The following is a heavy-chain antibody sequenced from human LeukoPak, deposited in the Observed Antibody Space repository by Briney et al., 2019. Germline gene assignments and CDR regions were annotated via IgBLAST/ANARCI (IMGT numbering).Heavy chain of an antibody. Sequence: SVKLSCKASGGTFSSYAISWVRQAPGQGLEWMGRIIPILGIANYAQKFQGRVTITADKSTSTAYMELSSLRSEDTAVYYCARHGTDRWLQLKDWFDPWGQGTLVTVSS. V-gene: IGHV1-69*04. D-gene: IGHD5-24*01. J-gene: IGHJ5*02. CDR3: ARHGTDRWLQLKDWFDP. CDR1: GGTFSSYA. CDR2: IIPILGIA.